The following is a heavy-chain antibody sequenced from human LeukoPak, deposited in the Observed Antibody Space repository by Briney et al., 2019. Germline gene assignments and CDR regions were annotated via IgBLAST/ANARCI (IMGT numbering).Heavy chain of an antibody. CDR2: IYSGGTT. CDR3: AREIGSGKYFDY. V-gene: IGHV3-53*01. J-gene: IGHJ4*02. D-gene: IGHD1-26*01. Sequence: GGSLRLSCAASGFTVSSNYMSWVRQAPGKGPEWVSVIYSGGTTYYAGSVKGRFTISRDNSKNTLYLQMNSLRVEDTAVYYCAREIGSGKYFDYWGQGTLVTVSS. CDR1: GFTVSSNY.